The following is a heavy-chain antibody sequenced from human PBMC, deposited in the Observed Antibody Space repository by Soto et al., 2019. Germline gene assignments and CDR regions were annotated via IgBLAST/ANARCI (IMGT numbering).Heavy chain of an antibody. CDR2: ISLSGGST. Sequence: QVQLVQSGAEVKKPGASVKVSCKASGYTFTSYYMHWVRQAPGQGLEWMGIISLSGGSTNYAQNFQGRVTMTRDTSTSTVYMELSSLRAEDTAVYYCARGGWLQSRPPEGWGQGTLVTVSS. D-gene: IGHD5-12*01. CDR3: ARGGWLQSRPPEG. CDR1: GYTFTSYY. J-gene: IGHJ4*02. V-gene: IGHV1-46*01.